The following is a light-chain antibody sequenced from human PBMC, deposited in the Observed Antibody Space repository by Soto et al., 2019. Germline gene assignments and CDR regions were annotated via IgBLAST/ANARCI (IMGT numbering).Light chain of an antibody. CDR3: SSYTSSSTR. CDR1: SSDVGGYNY. J-gene: IGLJ1*01. Sequence: QSALTQPASVSGSPGQSITISCPGTSSDVGGYNYVSWYQQHPGKAPKLMIYDVSNRPSGVSNRFSGSKSGNTASLTISGLQAEDEADYYCSSYTSSSTRFGTGTKLTVL. CDR2: DVS. V-gene: IGLV2-14*01.